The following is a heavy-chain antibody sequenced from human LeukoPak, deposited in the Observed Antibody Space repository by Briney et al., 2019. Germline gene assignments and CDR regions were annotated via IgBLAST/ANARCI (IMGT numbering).Heavy chain of an antibody. V-gene: IGHV3-11*06. CDR1: GFTFSDYY. J-gene: IGHJ4*02. CDR2: ISSSSSYT. Sequence: PGGSLRLSCAASGFTFSDYYMSWIRPAPGKGLEWVSYISSSSSYTNYADSVKGRFTISKDNAKNSLYLKMNSLRAEDTAVYYCARVRGYSYGALDYWGQGTLVTVSS. CDR3: ARVRGYSYGALDY. D-gene: IGHD5-18*01.